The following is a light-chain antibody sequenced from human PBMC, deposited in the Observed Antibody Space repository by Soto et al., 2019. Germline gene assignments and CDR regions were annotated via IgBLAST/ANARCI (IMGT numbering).Light chain of an antibody. CDR1: SSDVGGYYS. Sequence: QSALTQPPSASGSPGQSVTISCTGTSSDVGGYYSVSWFQQHPGKAPKLMIYEVNKRPSGVPGRFSGSKSGNTASLTVSGLQTEDEADYYCSSFAGSDNVLFGGGTKVTVL. J-gene: IGLJ2*01. CDR3: SSFAGSDNVL. CDR2: EVN. V-gene: IGLV2-8*01.